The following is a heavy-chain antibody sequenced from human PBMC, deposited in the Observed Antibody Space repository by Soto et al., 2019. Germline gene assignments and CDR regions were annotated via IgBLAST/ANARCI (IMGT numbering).Heavy chain of an antibody. Sequence: SETLSLTCSVSGYSISSGYYWGWIRQAPGKGLEWIGNIHHSGSTYYNPSLESRVTISIDTSKNQFSLRLTSVTAADTAIYYCARDISASDGDYWGQGTLVTVS. CDR1: GYSISSGYY. D-gene: IGHD2-21*01. CDR2: IHHSGST. V-gene: IGHV4-38-2*02. J-gene: IGHJ4*02. CDR3: ARDISASDGDY.